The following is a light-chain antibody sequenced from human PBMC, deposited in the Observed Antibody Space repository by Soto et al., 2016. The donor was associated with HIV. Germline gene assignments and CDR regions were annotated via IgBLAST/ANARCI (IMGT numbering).Light chain of an antibody. CDR1: QGISNY. CDR3: LQHNTYPWT. J-gene: IGKJ1*01. V-gene: IGKV1-17*03. Sequence: DIQMTQSPPAMSASIGDRVTITCRASQGISNYLIWFQQKPGKVPERLIYGASTLQSGVPSRFSGGGSGTEFTLTISSLQPEDFATYYCLQHNTYPWTFGQGTKVEDQT. CDR2: GAS.